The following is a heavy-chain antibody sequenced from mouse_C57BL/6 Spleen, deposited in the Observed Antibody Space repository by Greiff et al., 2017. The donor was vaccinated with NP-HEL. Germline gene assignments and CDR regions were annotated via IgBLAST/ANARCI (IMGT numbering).Heavy chain of an antibody. CDR3: ARDTAITTVVATRGAWFAY. Sequence: VQLKESGGGLVKPGGSLKLSCAASGFTFSSYAMSWVRQTPEKRLEWVATISDGGSYTYYPDNVKGRFTISRDNAKNNLYLQMSHLKSEDTAMYYCARDTAITTVVATRGAWFAYWGQGTLVTVSA. V-gene: IGHV5-4*01. CDR1: GFTFSSYA. D-gene: IGHD1-1*01. J-gene: IGHJ3*01. CDR2: ISDGGSYT.